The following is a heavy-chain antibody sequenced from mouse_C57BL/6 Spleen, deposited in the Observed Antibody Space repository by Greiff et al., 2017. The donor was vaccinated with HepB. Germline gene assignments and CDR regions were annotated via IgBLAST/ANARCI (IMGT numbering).Heavy chain of an antibody. CDR1: GFSFNTYA. Sequence: EVKLVESGGGLVQPKGSLKLSCAASGFSFNTYAMNWVRQAPGKGLEWVARIRSKSNNYATYYADSVKDRFTISRDDSESRLYLQMNNLKTEDTAMYYCVRHVRTGAMDYWGQGTSVTVSS. CDR2: IRSKSNNYAT. V-gene: IGHV10-1*01. J-gene: IGHJ4*01. CDR3: VRHVRTGAMDY.